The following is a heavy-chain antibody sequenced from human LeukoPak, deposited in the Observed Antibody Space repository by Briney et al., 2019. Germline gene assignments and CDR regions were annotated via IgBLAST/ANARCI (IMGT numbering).Heavy chain of an antibody. V-gene: IGHV1-18*01. D-gene: IGHD4-11*01. CDR2: VSGYNGYT. CDR1: GYTFTSYG. Sequence: GASVKVSCKASGYTFTSYGISWVRQAPGQGLEWMGWVSGYNGYTNYAQQLQFRVTMTTDSSTSTAYMELRSLRSDDTAVYYCARDKAVTTELTQYFQHWGQGTLVTVSS. CDR3: ARDKAVTTELTQYFQH. J-gene: IGHJ1*01.